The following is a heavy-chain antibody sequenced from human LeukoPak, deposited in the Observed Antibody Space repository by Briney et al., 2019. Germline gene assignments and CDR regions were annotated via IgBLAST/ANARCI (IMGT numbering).Heavy chain of an antibody. CDR1: GFTFSRYW. CDR2: IKQDGSEK. J-gene: IGHJ4*02. V-gene: IGHV3-7*01. Sequence: GGSLRLSCAASGFTFSRYWMSWVRQAPGKGLEWVANIKQDGSEKYYVDSVKGRFTISRDNAKNSLYLQMNSLRAEDTAVYYCARVRDKYSFDYWGQGTLVTVSS. CDR3: ARVRDKYSFDY.